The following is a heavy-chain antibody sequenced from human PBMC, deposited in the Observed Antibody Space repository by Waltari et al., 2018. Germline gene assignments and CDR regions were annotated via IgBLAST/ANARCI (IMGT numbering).Heavy chain of an antibody. J-gene: IGHJ3*02. CDR1: GFTFSSYA. D-gene: IGHD3-10*01. V-gene: IGHV3-23*01. CDR2: ISGSGGST. Sequence: EVQLLESGGGLVQPGGSLRLSCAASGFTFSSYAMSWVRQAPGKGLAWVAAISGSGGSTYYADSVKGRFTISRDNSKNTLYLQMNSLRAEDTAVYYCAKAERSRITMVRGVIIKGDAFDIWGQGTMVTVSS. CDR3: AKAERSRITMVRGVIIKGDAFDI.